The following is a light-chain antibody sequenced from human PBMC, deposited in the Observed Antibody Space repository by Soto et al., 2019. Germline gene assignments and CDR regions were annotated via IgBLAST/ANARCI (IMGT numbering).Light chain of an antibody. V-gene: IGKV3D-15*01. CDR3: QQYNTWPPIT. Sequence: EIGFTQSPCTLSLSPGDRATLSCRASQTISSTYLAWYQHKPGHAPRLLIYAASTRATGIPARFSGSGSGTEFTLTISSLQSDDFAVYYCQQYNTWPPITFGQGTRVENK. CDR1: QTISSTY. CDR2: AAS. J-gene: IGKJ5*01.